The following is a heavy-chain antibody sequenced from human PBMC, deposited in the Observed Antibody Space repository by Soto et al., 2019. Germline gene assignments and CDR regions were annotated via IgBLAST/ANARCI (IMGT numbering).Heavy chain of an antibody. CDR1: GFTVSSNY. V-gene: IGHV3-53*01. J-gene: IGHJ6*02. Sequence: LRLSCAASGFTVSSNYMSWVRQAPGKGPEWVSVIHSGGNTYYADSVKGRFTISRDNSKNTLYLQMNSLRAEDTAVYYCAREGPTYYYGSGPLDVWGQGTTVTVSS. CDR2: IHSGGNT. CDR3: AREGPTYYYGSGPLDV. D-gene: IGHD3-10*01.